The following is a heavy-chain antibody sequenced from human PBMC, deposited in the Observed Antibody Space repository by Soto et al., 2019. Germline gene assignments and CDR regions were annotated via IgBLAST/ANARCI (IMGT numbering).Heavy chain of an antibody. J-gene: IGHJ5*02. D-gene: IGHD1-26*01. CDR3: AKFLWGGSYAGTHAFDN. CDR2: ISWDGADT. Sequence: PGGSLRLSCAASGFPFDDYSMNWVRQVPGKGLEWVSLISWDGADTYYADSVKGRFTVSRDNSKNSLYLQMNSLTTEDTALYSFAKFLWGGSYAGTHAFDNRAQRTLDTGSS. V-gene: IGHV3-43*01. CDR1: GFPFDDYS.